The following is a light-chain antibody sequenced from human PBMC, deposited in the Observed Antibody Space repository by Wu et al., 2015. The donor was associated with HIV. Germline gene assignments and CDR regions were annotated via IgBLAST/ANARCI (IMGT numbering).Light chain of an antibody. V-gene: IGKV3D-15*01. J-gene: IGKJ5*01. CDR2: DAS. Sequence: PGERATLSCTTSQSISTYLAWYQQKPGQAPRLLIFDASKRATGIPARFSASGSGTEFTLTISELQNEDFGLYYCQQYGDFPVTFGQGTRLE. CDR3: QQYGDFPVT. CDR1: QSISTY.